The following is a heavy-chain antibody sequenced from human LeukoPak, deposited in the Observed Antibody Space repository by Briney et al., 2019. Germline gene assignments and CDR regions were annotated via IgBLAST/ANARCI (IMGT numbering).Heavy chain of an antibody. CDR1: GVSISRNNDY. CDR3: ARQAEYIYEPGWFDP. Sequence: SETLSLTCTVSGVSISRNNDYWAWIRQPPGKGLEWIGSMQYSGSTHYNPSLKSRVTISVDTSKKQFSLKVSSVTAADTAVYYCARQAEYIYEPGWFDPWGQGTLVTVSS. CDR2: MQYSGST. J-gene: IGHJ5*02. V-gene: IGHV4-39*01. D-gene: IGHD5-18*01.